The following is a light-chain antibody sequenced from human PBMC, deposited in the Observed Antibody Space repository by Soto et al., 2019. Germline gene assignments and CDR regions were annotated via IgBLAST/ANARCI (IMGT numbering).Light chain of an antibody. CDR1: QSVSSN. CDR2: GAS. J-gene: IGKJ2*01. V-gene: IGKV3-15*01. CDR3: QQYNNWPET. Sequence: EIVMTQSPATLSVSPGERATLSCRASQSVSSNLAWYQQKPGQAPRLLIYGASTSATGIPARFSGSGSGTEFTLTISSLQSEDFAVYYCQQYNNWPETFGHGTKLEIK.